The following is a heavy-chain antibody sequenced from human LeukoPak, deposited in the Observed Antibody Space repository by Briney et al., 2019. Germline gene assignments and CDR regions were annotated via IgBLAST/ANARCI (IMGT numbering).Heavy chain of an antibody. J-gene: IGHJ4*02. CDR2: IIPNFGTA. V-gene: IGHV1-69*13. Sequence: SVKVSCKASGGTFSSYAISWVRQAPGQGLEWMGGIIPNFGTANYAQKFQGRVTITADESTSTAYMELSSLRSEDTAVYYCAIPRQAQQQQPFDYWGQGTLVTVSS. D-gene: IGHD6-13*01. CDR1: GGTFSSYA. CDR3: AIPRQAQQQQPFDY.